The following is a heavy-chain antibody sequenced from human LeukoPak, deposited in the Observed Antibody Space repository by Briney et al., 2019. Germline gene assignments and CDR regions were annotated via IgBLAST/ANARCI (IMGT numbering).Heavy chain of an antibody. V-gene: IGHV3-30*04. J-gene: IGHJ4*02. Sequence: GGSLRLSCAASGFTFSSYAMHWVRQAPGKGLEWVAVISYDGSNKYYADSMKGRFTISRDNSKNTLYLQMNSLRAEDTAVYYCARGQYYYDSSGSHYFDYWGQGTLVTVSS. CDR1: GFTFSSYA. CDR2: ISYDGSNK. D-gene: IGHD3-22*01. CDR3: ARGQYYYDSSGSHYFDY.